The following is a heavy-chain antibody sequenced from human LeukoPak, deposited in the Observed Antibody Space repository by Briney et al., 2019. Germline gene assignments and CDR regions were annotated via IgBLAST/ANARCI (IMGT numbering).Heavy chain of an antibody. Sequence: GGSLRLSCAASGFTVSSNYMSWVRQAPGKGLEWVSVIYSGGSTYYADSVKGRFTVSRDNSKNTLFLHMNSLRAEDTAVYYCARAIVGATGFDYWGQGTLVTVSS. CDR1: GFTVSSNY. CDR2: IYSGGST. D-gene: IGHD1-26*01. V-gene: IGHV3-53*01. J-gene: IGHJ4*02. CDR3: ARAIVGATGFDY.